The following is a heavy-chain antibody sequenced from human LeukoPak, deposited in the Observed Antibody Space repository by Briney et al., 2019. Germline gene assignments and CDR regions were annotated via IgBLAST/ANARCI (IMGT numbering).Heavy chain of an antibody. Sequence: GASVKVSCKASGYTFISYDINWVRQAPGQGLEWMGWMNPNSGNTGYVQKSQGRVTITRNTSISTVYMELSSLISEDTAVYYCARLGRWFGEFDYWGQGTLVTVSS. CDR2: MNPNSGNT. D-gene: IGHD3-10*01. CDR3: ARLGRWFGEFDY. V-gene: IGHV1-8*03. J-gene: IGHJ4*02. CDR1: GYTFISYD.